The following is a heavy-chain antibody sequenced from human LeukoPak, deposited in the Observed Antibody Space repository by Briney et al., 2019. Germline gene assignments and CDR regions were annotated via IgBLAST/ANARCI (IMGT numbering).Heavy chain of an antibody. Sequence: AASVKVSCKASGYTFTGYYMHWVRQAPGQGLEWMGRINPNSGGTNYAQKFQGRVTMTRDTSISTAYMELGRLRSDDTAVYYCARLGQSITMVRGVISRREYWGQGTLVTVSS. CDR2: INPNSGGT. CDR3: ARLGQSITMVRGVISRREY. D-gene: IGHD3-10*01. CDR1: GYTFTGYY. V-gene: IGHV1-2*06. J-gene: IGHJ4*02.